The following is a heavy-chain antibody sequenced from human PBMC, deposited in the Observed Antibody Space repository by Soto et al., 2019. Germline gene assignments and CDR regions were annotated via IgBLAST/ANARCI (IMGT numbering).Heavy chain of an antibody. V-gene: IGHV1-24*01. CDR2: FDPEDGET. Sequence: QVQLVQSGAEVKKPGASVKVSCKVSGYTLTELSMHWVRQAPGKGLEWMGGFDPEDGETIYAQKFQGRVTMTEDTSTDTVYMELSRLRSEDTAVYYCATSFYYGSGSYYRSPFDPWGQGTLVTVSS. CDR1: GYTLTELS. D-gene: IGHD3-10*01. CDR3: ATSFYYGSGSYYRSPFDP. J-gene: IGHJ5*02.